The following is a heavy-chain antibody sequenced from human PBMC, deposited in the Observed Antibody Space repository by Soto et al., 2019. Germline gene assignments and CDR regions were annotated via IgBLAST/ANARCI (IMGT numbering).Heavy chain of an antibody. J-gene: IGHJ5*02. D-gene: IGHD3-3*01. CDR1: GFTFSSYS. V-gene: IGHV3-21*01. CDR3: ARDRGTYYDRNWFDP. CDR2: ISSSSSYI. Sequence: EVQLVESGGGLVKPGGSLRLSCAASGFTFSSYSMNWVRQAPGKGLEWVSSISSSSSYIYYADSVKGRFTISRDNAKNSLYLQMNSLRAEDTAVYYCARDRGTYYDRNWFDPWGQGTLVTVSS.